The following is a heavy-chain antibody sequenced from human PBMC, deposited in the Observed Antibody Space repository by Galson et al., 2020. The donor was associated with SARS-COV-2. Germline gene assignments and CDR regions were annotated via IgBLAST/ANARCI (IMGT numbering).Heavy chain of an antibody. J-gene: IGHJ6*02. Sequence: SVKVSCKASGGTFSSYAISWVRQAPGQGLEWMGGIIPIFGTANYAQKFQGRVTITADESTSTAYMELSSLRSEDTAVYYCARVGWGRGYYGSGTPPYYYYGMDVWGQGTTVTVSS. CDR1: GGTFSSYA. CDR3: ARVGWGRGYYGSGTPPYYYYGMDV. CDR2: IIPIFGTA. D-gene: IGHD3-10*01. V-gene: IGHV1-69*13.